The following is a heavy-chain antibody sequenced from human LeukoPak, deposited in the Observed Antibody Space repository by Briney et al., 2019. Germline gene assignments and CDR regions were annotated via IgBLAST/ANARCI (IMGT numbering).Heavy chain of an antibody. CDR1: GFTFNNYD. CDR3: VRGFGITFGRVSTIAFDI. CDR2: IAVAGDT. V-gene: IGHV3-13*01. D-gene: IGHD3-16*01. J-gene: IGHJ3*02. Sequence: GGSLRLSCVASGFTFNNYDIHWVRLTSGEGLEWVSGIAVAGDTYYPDSVKGRFTTSRENAKSSVYLQMNRLRAGDTAVYYCVRGFGITFGRVSTIAFDIWGQGTRVIVSS.